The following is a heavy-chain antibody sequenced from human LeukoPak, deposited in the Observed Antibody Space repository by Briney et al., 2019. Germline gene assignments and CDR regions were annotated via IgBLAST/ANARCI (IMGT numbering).Heavy chain of an antibody. Sequence: PSETLSLTCAVYGGSFSGYYWSWIRQPPGKGLEWIGEINHSGSTNYNPSLKSRVTISVDTSKNQFSLKLSSVTAAHTAVYYCARETTFSSGWYPRDSVQGADAFDIWGQGTMVTVSS. CDR1: GGSFSGYY. V-gene: IGHV4-34*01. J-gene: IGHJ3*02. CDR3: ARETTFSSGWYPRDSVQGADAFDI. CDR2: INHSGST. D-gene: IGHD6-19*01.